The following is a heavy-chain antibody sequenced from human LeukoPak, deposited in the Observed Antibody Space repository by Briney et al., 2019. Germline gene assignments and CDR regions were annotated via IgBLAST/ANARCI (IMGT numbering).Heavy chain of an antibody. J-gene: IGHJ4*02. Sequence: PSETLSLTCTVSGGSISSYYWSWIRQPPGKGLEWIGYIYNSGSTNYNPSLKSRVTISVDTSKNHFSLKLSSVTAADTAVYYCARRVHYYDTSGYSYYFDYWGQGTLVTVSS. V-gene: IGHV4-59*08. CDR1: GGSISSYY. CDR2: IYNSGST. CDR3: ARRVHYYDTSGYSYYFDY. D-gene: IGHD3-22*01.